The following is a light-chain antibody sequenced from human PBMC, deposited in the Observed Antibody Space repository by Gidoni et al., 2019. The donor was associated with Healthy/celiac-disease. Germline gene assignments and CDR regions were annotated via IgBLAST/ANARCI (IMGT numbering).Light chain of an antibody. V-gene: IGKV3D-7*01. CDR2: GAS. J-gene: IGKJ2*01. CDR3: QQDYNLPRNT. CDR1: QSVSSSY. Sequence: PGERVTLSCRASQSVSSSYLTWYQQKPGQAPRLLIYGASTRATSIPARFSGSGSGTDFTLTISSLQPEDFAVYYCQQDYNLPRNTFGQXTKLEIK.